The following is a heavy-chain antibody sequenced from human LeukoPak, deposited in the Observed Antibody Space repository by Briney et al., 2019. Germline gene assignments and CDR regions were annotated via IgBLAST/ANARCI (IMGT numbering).Heavy chain of an antibody. CDR1: GYTFTSYD. Sequence: ASVKVSCKASGYTFTSYDINWLRQATGQGLEWMGWMNPNSGNTGYAQKFQGRVTMTRNTSISTAYMELSSLRSEDTAVYYCARGVGSGYDYWFDPWGQGTGVIVSS. D-gene: IGHD5-12*01. CDR2: MNPNSGNT. J-gene: IGHJ5*02. V-gene: IGHV1-8*01. CDR3: ARGVGSGYDYWFDP.